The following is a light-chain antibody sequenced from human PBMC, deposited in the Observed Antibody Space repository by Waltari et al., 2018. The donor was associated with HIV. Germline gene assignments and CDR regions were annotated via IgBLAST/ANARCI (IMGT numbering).Light chain of an antibody. V-gene: IGLV3-21*03. CDR2: DDS. CDR3: QVWDSSGDHSYVV. Sequence: SYVLTQPPSVSVAPGKTARLTCGGNTIASKSVHWYQQKPGQAPVLVIYDDSDRPSGIPERFSGSNSGNTATLTISRVEAGDEADYYCQVWDSSGDHSYVVFGGGTKLTVL. J-gene: IGLJ2*01. CDR1: TIASKS.